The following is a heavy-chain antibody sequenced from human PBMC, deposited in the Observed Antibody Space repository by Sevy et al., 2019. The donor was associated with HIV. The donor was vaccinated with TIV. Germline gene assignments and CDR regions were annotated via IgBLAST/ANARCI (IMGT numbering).Heavy chain of an antibody. Sequence: GGSLRLSCAASGFTFSSYSMNWIRQAPGKGLEWVSYISSSSSTIYYADSVKGRFTISRDNAKNSLYLQMNSLRDEDTAVYYWARDHWVRVAVAGRNYYGMDVWAKGPRSPSP. CDR3: ARDHWVRVAVAGRNYYGMDV. D-gene: IGHD6-19*01. CDR2: ISSSSSTI. V-gene: IGHV3-48*02. CDR1: GFTFSSYS. J-gene: IGHJ6*02.